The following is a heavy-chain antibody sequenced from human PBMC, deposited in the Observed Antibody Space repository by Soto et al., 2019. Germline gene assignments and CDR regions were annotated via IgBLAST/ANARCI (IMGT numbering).Heavy chain of an antibody. CDR3: ARGGYGGNWNNAFAFDI. V-gene: IGHV5-51*01. J-gene: IGHJ3*02. D-gene: IGHD1-20*01. Sequence: PGESLKISCKGSGYSFTSYWIGWVRQMPGKGLEWMGIIYPGDSDTRHSPSFQSQVTISADKSISTAYLQWSSLKASDTAIYYCARGGYGGNWNNAFAFDIWGQGTVVTVSS. CDR2: IYPGDSDT. CDR1: GYSFTSYW.